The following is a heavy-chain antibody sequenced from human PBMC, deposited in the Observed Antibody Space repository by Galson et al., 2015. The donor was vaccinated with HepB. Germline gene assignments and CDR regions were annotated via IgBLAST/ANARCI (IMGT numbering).Heavy chain of an antibody. CDR1: GFTFSSYS. Sequence: SLRLSCAASGFTFSSYSMNWVRQAPGKGLEWVSSISSSSSYIYYADSVKGRFTISRDNAKNSLYLQMNSLRAEDTAVYYCARDLEASYDFWSGSGGMDVWGQGTTVTVSS. CDR2: ISSSSSYI. CDR3: ARDLEASYDFWSGSGGMDV. J-gene: IGHJ6*02. V-gene: IGHV3-21*01. D-gene: IGHD3-3*01.